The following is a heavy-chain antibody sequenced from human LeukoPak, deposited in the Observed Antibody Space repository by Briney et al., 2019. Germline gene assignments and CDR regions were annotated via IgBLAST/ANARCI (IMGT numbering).Heavy chain of an antibody. CDR2: IFADGSTS. J-gene: IGHJ4*01. CDR3: ARELPREVTLDY. V-gene: IGHV3-74*01. CDR1: EFNFFSYG. Sequence: PGGSLRLSCVASEFNFFSYGMQWVRQAPGKGLVWVSRIFADGSTSSYADSVKVRFTVSRDNAKNTLYLQMDSLRAEDTAVYYCARELPREVTLDYWGQGTLVTVSP. D-gene: IGHD2-21*02.